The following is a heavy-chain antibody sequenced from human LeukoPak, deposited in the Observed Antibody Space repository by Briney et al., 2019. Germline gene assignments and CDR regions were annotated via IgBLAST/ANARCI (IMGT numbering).Heavy chain of an antibody. CDR3: ARGDGDYGWFDP. CDR2: IYTSGST. V-gene: IGHV4-61*02. CDR1: GNSISSGDNY. Sequence: ASETLSLTCTVSGNSISSGDNYWSWIRQPAGKGLEWIGRIYTSGSTNYNPSLKSRVTISGDTSKNQFSLRLSSVTAADTAVYYCARGDGDYGWFDPWGQGTLVTVSS. D-gene: IGHD4-17*01. J-gene: IGHJ5*02.